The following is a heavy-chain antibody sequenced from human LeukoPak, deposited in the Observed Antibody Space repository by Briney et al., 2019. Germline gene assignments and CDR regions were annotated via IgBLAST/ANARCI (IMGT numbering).Heavy chain of an antibody. CDR2: TRNKANNYAT. CDR1: GFTFSDRY. CDR3: ARVVYSHGYCDRVTCPNWFDP. V-gene: IGHV3-72*01. D-gene: IGHD2-2*03. Sequence: GGSLRLSCAASGFTFSDRYMDWVRQAPGKGLEWVGRTRNKANNYATEYAASVKGRFAISRDDSKNSLYLQMNSLKTEDTAVYYCARVVYSHGYCDRVTCPNWFDPWGQGTLVTVSS. J-gene: IGHJ5*02.